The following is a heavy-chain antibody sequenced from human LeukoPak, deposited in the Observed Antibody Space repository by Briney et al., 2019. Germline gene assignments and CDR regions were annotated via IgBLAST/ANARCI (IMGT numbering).Heavy chain of an antibody. J-gene: IGHJ6*02. CDR2: IYYSGST. CDR3: ARSPTATDV. CDR1: GGSISSGDYY. Sequence: SETLSLTCTVSGGSISSGDYYWSWIRQPPGKGLGWIGYIYYSGSTNYNPSLKSRVTISVDTSKNQFSLKLSSVTAADTAVYYCARSPTATDVWGQGTTVTVSS. V-gene: IGHV4-61*08. D-gene: IGHD4-17*01.